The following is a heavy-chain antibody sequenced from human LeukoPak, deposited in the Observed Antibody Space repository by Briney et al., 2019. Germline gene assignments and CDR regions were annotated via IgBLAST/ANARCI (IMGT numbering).Heavy chain of an antibody. D-gene: IGHD3-10*02. Sequence: GGSLRLSCAASGFTFSSYAMHWVRQAPGKGLEWVAVISYDGSNKYYADSVKGRFTISRDNSKNTLYLQMNSLRAEDTAVYYCARASVRGDFDHWGQGTLVTVSS. CDR1: GFTFSSYA. CDR2: ISYDGSNK. J-gene: IGHJ4*02. V-gene: IGHV3-30*01. CDR3: ARASVRGDFDH.